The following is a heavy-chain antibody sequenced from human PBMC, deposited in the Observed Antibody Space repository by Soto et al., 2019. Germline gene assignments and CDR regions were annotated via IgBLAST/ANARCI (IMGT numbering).Heavy chain of an antibody. V-gene: IGHV1-69*13. CDR2: IIPIFGTA. D-gene: IGHD2-2*02. CDR3: ARLAIPNIVVVQAAIFEHYYGMDV. J-gene: IGHJ6*02. Sequence: SVKVSCKASGGTFSSYAISWVRQAPGQGLEWMGGIIPIFGTANYAQKFQGRVTITADESTSTAYMELSSLRSEDTAVYYCARLAIPNIVVVQAAIFEHYYGMDVWG. CDR1: GGTFSSYA.